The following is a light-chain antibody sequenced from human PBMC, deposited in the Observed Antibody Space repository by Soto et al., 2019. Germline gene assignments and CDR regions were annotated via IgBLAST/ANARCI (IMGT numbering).Light chain of an antibody. J-gene: IGKJ4*01. CDR3: QQYSDWPRT. CDR1: HNIRDK. V-gene: IGKV3-15*01. CDR2: AAS. Sequence: EIVLTQSPATLSVPPGERVTLSCRASHNIRDKLAWYQQKPGQAPRLLIYAASPRVTGVPARFSGSGSGTKFTLTISSLQSGDFAVYYCQQYSDWPRTFGGGTKV.